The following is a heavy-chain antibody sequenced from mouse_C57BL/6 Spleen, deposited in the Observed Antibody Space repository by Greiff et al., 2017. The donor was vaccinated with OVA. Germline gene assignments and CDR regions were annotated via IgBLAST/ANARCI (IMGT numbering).Heavy chain of an antibody. CDR3: ARERASPGYDGWFAD. CDR2: IWSGGST. Sequence: VKLKESGPGLVQPSQSLSITCTASGFSLTSYGVHWVRQSPGQGLEWLGVIWSGGSTDYNAAFISRLSISKDDSKSQVFFKMNSLQADDTAIYYGARERASPGYDGWFADWGQGTLVTVSA. J-gene: IGHJ3*01. V-gene: IGHV2-2*01. CDR1: GFSLTSYG. D-gene: IGHD2-2*01.